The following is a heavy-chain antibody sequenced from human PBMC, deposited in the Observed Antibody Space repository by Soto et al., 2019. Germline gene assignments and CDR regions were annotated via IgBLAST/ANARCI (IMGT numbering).Heavy chain of an antibody. J-gene: IGHJ4*02. Sequence: LRLSCAASGFTFSSYAMSWVRQAPGKGLEWVSAISGSGGSTYYADSVKGRFTISRDNSKNTLHLQMNSLRAEDTAVYYCAKIYDSSGYYSCYFDYWGQGTLVTVSS. CDR1: GFTFSSYA. V-gene: IGHV3-23*01. CDR2: ISGSGGST. D-gene: IGHD3-22*01. CDR3: AKIYDSSGYYSCYFDY.